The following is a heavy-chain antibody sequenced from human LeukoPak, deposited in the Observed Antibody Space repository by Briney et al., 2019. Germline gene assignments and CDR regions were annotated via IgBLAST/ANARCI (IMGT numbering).Heavy chain of an antibody. J-gene: IGHJ1*01. D-gene: IGHD4-17*01. CDR3: ARDMTTATTCYLQH. V-gene: IGHV3-21*01. CDR1: GFTFSSYS. CDR2: ISTSSNYI. Sequence: GGSLRLSCAASGFTFSSYSMNWVRQAPGKGLEWVSSISTSSNYIYYADSVEGRFTISRDNARNSLYLQMNSLRAEDTAVYYCARDMTTATTCYLQHWGQGTLVTVSS.